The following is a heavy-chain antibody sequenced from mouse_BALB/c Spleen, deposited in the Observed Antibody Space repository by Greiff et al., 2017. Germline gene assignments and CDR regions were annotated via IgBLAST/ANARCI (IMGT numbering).Heavy chain of an antibody. CDR1: GYTFTSYW. J-gene: IGHJ3*01. CDR2: INPSNGRT. CDR3: ARSYGNYPFAY. D-gene: IGHD2-10*02. Sequence: QVQLQQPGAELVKPGASVKLSCKASGYTFTSYWMHWVKQRPGQGLEWIGEINPSNGRTNYNEKFKGKATLTVDTSSSTAYVDLSSLTSEDSAVYYCARSYGNYPFAYWGQGTLVTVSA. V-gene: IGHV1S81*02.